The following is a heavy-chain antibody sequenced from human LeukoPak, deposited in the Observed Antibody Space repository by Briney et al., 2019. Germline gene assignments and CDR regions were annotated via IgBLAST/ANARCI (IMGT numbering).Heavy chain of an antibody. J-gene: IGHJ4*02. CDR2: IIGSGGTT. Sequence: GGSLRLSCAASGFTFSNYAMSWVRQAPGKGLDWVSVIIGSGGTTYYADSVKGRFTISRDNSKNMLYLQMNSLRAEDTAVYYCAKTPGYYDYWGQGTLSPSPQ. V-gene: IGHV3-23*01. CDR1: GFTFSNYA. D-gene: IGHD2-15*01. CDR3: AKTPGYYDY.